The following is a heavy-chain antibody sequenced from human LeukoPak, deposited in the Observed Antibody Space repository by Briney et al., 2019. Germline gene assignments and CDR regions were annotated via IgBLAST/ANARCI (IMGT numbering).Heavy chain of an antibody. CDR1: GGTFSSYA. J-gene: IGHJ4*02. Sequence: PVKVSCKASGGTFSSYAISWVRQAPGQGLEWMGRIIPIFGTANYAQKFQGRVTLTKDTSTSTVYMELSSLRSEETALYYCVRGYSTSLAPFDYWGQGTLVTVSS. D-gene: IGHD4-11*01. CDR3: VRGYSTSLAPFDY. V-gene: IGHV1-69*05. CDR2: IIPIFGTA.